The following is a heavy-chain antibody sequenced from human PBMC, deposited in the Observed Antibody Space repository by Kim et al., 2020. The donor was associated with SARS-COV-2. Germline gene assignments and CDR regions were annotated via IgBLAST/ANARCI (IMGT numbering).Heavy chain of an antibody. D-gene: IGHD2-2*01. CDR3: ARQLRDYYMDV. Sequence: TTSAQKFHGRVTLTRDTSTSTEYMGLRGLRSEDTAVYYCARQLRDYYMDVWGKGTTVTVSS. CDR2: T. J-gene: IGHJ6*03. V-gene: IGHV1-46*01.